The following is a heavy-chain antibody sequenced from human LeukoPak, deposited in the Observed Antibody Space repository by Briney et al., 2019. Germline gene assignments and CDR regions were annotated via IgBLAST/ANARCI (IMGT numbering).Heavy chain of an antibody. CDR2: MYYRGNT. CDR1: GGSISTITYY. J-gene: IGHJ4*02. V-gene: IGHV4-39*07. CDR3: ARLYGNYQNYFDY. Sequence: SETLSLTCTVSGGSISTITYYWGWIRQPPGKGLEWVGHMYYRGNTFYNPSLKSRVTISVDTSKNQFSLKLRSVTAADTAAYYCARLYGNYQNYFDYWGQGTLVTVSS. D-gene: IGHD1-7*01.